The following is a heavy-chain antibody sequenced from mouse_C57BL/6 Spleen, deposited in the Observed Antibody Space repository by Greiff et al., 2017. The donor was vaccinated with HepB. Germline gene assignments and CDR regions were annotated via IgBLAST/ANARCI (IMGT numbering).Heavy chain of an antibody. CDR2: ISYSGST. V-gene: IGHV3-8*01. CDR1: GYSIPSDY. J-gene: IGHJ2*01. CDR3: ARGRPFDY. Sequence: VQLKESGPGLAKPSQTLSLTCSVTGYSIPSDYWNWIRKFPGNKLEYMGYISYSGSTYYNPSLKSRISITRDTSKNQYYLQLNSVTTEDTATYYCARGRPFDYWGQGTTLTVSS.